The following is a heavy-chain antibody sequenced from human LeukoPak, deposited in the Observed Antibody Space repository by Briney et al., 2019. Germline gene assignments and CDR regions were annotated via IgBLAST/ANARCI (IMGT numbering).Heavy chain of an antibody. Sequence: GGSLRLSCAASGFSFSDYYMSWIRQAPGKGLEWISYISSSGSNIYADSVKGRFTISRDNAKNSLYLQMNSLRAEDTAVYYCARGSSNVAARNNWFDPWGQGTLVTVSS. D-gene: IGHD6-6*01. J-gene: IGHJ5*02. V-gene: IGHV3-11*04. CDR3: ARGSSNVAARNNWFDP. CDR1: GFSFSDYY. CDR2: ISSSGSNI.